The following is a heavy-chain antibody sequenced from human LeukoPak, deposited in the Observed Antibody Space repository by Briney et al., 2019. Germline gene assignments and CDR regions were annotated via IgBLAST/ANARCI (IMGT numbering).Heavy chain of an antibody. D-gene: IGHD5-18*01. CDR3: ARTYRYGSFPVYHFYMDV. Sequence: SETLSLTCTVSAGSISGFFWSWIRQPPGKGLEWIGYISYSGSTNYNPSLKSRVTISADTFKNQVSLKLSSVTAADTAVYYCARTYRYGSFPVYHFYMDVWGKGTTVTVSS. CDR2: ISYSGST. J-gene: IGHJ6*03. V-gene: IGHV4-59*01. CDR1: AGSISGFF.